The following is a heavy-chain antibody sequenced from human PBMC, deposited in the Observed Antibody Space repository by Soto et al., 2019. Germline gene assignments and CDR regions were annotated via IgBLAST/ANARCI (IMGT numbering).Heavy chain of an antibody. Sequence: VQLQESGPGLVKPSETLSLTCTVSGGSISGYYWSWIRQSPGKGLEWIGYIHYSGSTNYNPSLKSRTTISVDTSKNQLSLKLSSVTAADTAVYYCARGSAAGTKSPFDYWGQGTLVTVSS. CDR2: IHYSGST. CDR3: ARGSAAGTKSPFDY. CDR1: GGSISGYY. J-gene: IGHJ4*02. V-gene: IGHV4-59*01. D-gene: IGHD6-13*01.